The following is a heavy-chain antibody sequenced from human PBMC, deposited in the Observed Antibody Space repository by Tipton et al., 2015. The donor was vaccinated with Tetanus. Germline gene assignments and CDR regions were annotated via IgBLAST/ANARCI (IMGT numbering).Heavy chain of an antibody. Sequence: TLSLTCSLSGGSVSSYFWSWTRQPPGKGLEWIGHISYSGNTDHNPSLKSRVTISLDTSKNQFSLTLRSVTAADTAVYYCARTTGFFPYYYYMDVWGKGTTIIVSS. CDR1: GGSVSSYF. V-gene: IGHV4-59*02. CDR3: ARTTGFFPYYYYMDV. D-gene: IGHD3-3*01. CDR2: ISYSGNT. J-gene: IGHJ6*03.